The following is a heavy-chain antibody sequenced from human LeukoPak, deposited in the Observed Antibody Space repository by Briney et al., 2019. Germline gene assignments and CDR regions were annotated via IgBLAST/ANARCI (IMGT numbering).Heavy chain of an antibody. D-gene: IGHD3-22*01. J-gene: IGHJ5*02. CDR3: ARGRRIVVVITNNWFDP. CDR2: INHSGST. Sequence: PSETPSLTCAVYGGSFSGYYWSWIRQPPGKGLEWIGEINHSGSTNYNPSLKSRVTISVDTSKNQFSLKLSSVTAADTAVYYCARGRRIVVVITNNWFDPWGQGTLVTVSS. CDR1: GGSFSGYY. V-gene: IGHV4-34*01.